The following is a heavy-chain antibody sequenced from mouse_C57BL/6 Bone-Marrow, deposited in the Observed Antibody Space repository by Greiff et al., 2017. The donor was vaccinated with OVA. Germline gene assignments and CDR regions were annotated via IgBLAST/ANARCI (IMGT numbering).Heavy chain of an antibody. J-gene: IGHJ3*01. V-gene: IGHV5-9-1*02. Sequence: EVKLMESGEGLVKPGGSLKLSCAASGFTFSSYAMSWVRQTPEKRLEWVAYISSGGDYIYYADTVKGRFTISRDNARNTLYLQMSSLKSEDTAMYYCTRAGDYPAWFAYWGQGTLVTVSA. CDR2: ISSGGDYI. D-gene: IGHD2-4*01. CDR1: GFTFSSYA. CDR3: TRAGDYPAWFAY.